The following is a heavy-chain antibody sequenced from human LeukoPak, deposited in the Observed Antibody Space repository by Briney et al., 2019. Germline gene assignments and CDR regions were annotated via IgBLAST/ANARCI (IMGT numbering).Heavy chain of an antibody. CDR1: GFTFDDNT. CDR2: INWKSHRT. D-gene: IGHD3-3*01. J-gene: IGHJ4*02. Sequence: GGSLRLSCAASGFTFDDNTMHWVRQTPGRGLEWVSFINWKSHRTHYADSVRGRFTVSRDNSKDSMHLEMNSLKTEDTGLYHCASEVGYRSLGYLGQGTLVTVSS. CDR3: ASEVGYRSLGY. V-gene: IGHV3-43*01.